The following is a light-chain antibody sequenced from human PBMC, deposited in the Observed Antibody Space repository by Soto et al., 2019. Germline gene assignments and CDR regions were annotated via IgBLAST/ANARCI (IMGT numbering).Light chain of an antibody. CDR2: AAS. V-gene: IGKV1-27*01. Sequence: DIQMTQSPTSLSASVGDRVTITCRASQGIRNFVAWYQQKPGKAPKLLIYAASTLQSGVPSRFSGSGSGTDFTNTSNSLQPEDVATYSCQKYSSVPVFGPGTKVEIK. J-gene: IGKJ3*01. CDR3: QKYSSVPV. CDR1: QGIRNF.